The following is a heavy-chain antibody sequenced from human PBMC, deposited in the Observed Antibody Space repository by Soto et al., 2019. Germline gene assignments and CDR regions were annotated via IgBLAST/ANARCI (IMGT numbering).Heavy chain of an antibody. V-gene: IGHV3-23*01. J-gene: IGHJ3*02. D-gene: IGHD3-22*01. Sequence: GGSLRLSCAASGFTISNYAMSWARQAPGKGLEWVSAISGSGFSTYYADSVKGRFTISRDNSKNTLYLQMNSLRAEDTAVYYCAKDHYGSSGPHFFTDIWGPGTMVTVSS. CDR1: GFTISNYA. CDR2: ISGSGFST. CDR3: AKDHYGSSGPHFFTDI.